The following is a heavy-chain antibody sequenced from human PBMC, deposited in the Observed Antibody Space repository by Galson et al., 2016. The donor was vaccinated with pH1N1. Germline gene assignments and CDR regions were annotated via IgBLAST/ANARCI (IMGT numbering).Heavy chain of an antibody. V-gene: IGHV4-61*02. D-gene: IGHD3-10*01. CDR1: GDSISSKTFY. J-gene: IGHJ5*02. CDR2: LYSSGST. Sequence: CSVSGDSISSKTFYWSWLRQPAGKGLQWIGLLYSSGSTNYSPSLKGRVTMSADTSKNEFSLKMTSVTAADTAVYYCARGGEEILSFGEPHNWFDPWGQGTLVTVSS. CDR3: ARGGEEILSFGEPHNWFDP.